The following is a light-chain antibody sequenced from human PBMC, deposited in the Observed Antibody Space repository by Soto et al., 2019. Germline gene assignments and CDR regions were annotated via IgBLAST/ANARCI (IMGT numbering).Light chain of an antibody. CDR1: QCISSY. J-gene: IGKJ1*01. CDR2: AAS. V-gene: IGKV1-8*01. Sequence: AIRMTQSPSSLSASTGDRVPITCRASQCISSYLACYQQKPGKAPTLLIYAASTLQSGVPSRFSGSGSGTDFTLTISCLQSEDFATYYCQQYYSYPLWTFGQGTKVEI. CDR3: QQYYSYPLWT.